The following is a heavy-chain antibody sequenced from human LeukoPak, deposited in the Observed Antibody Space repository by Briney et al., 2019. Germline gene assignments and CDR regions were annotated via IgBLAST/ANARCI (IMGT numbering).Heavy chain of an antibody. CDR3: ARDGDFWSGYYDY. J-gene: IGHJ4*02. CDR1: GGSISSSSYY. CDR2: IYYSGST. V-gene: IGHV4-39*07. D-gene: IGHD3-3*01. Sequence: PSETLSLTCTVSGGSISSSSYYWGWIRQPPGKGLEWIGSIYYSGSTYYNPSLKSRVTISVDTSKNQFSLKLSSVTAADTAVYYCARDGDFWSGYYDYWGQGTLVTVSS.